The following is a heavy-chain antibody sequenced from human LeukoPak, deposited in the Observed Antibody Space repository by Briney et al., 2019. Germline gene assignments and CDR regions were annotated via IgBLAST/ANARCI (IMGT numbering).Heavy chain of an antibody. V-gene: IGHV3-21*01. D-gene: IGHD2-15*01. CDR3: ARTYIGGRFPGPNWFDP. CDR1: GFTFSSYS. J-gene: IGHJ5*02. CDR2: ISSSSSYI. Sequence: GGSLRLSCAASGFTFSSYSMNWVRQAPGKGLEWVSSISSSSSYIYYADSVKGRFTISRDNAKNSLYLQMNSLRAEDTAVYYCARTYIGGRFPGPNWFDPWGQGTLVTVSS.